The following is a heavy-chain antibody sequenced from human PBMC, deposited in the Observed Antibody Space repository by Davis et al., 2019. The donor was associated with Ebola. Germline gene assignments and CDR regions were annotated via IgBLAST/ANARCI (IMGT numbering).Heavy chain of an antibody. CDR2: IYSGGST. Sequence: GGSLRLSCAASGFTFDDYVMFWVRQAPGKGLEWVSVIYSGGSTYYADSVKGRFTISRDNSKNTLYLQMNSLRAEDTAVYYCARALPAAMIKFDYWGQGTLVTVSS. D-gene: IGHD2-2*01. CDR1: GFTFDDYV. J-gene: IGHJ4*02. V-gene: IGHV3-66*01. CDR3: ARALPAAMIKFDY.